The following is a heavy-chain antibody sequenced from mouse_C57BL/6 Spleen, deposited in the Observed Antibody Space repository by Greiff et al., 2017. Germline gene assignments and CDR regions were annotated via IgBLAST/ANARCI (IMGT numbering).Heavy chain of an antibody. D-gene: IGHD2-4*01. CDR3: TGLKDYAWFAY. CDR2: IRLKSDNYAT. J-gene: IGHJ3*01. V-gene: IGHV6-3*01. Sequence: EVKLVESGGGLVQPGGSMKLSCVASGFTFSNSWMNWVRQSPEKGLEWVAQIRLKSDNYATHYAESVKGRFTISRDDSKSSVYLQMNNLRAEDTGIYYCTGLKDYAWFAYWGQGTLVTVSA. CDR1: GFTFSNSW.